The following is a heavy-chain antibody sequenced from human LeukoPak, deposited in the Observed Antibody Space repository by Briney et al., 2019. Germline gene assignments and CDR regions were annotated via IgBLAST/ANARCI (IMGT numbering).Heavy chain of an antibody. CDR2: IKQDGSEK. J-gene: IGHJ4*02. Sequence: GGSLRLSCAASGFTFSSYWMSWVRQAPGKGLEWVANIKQDGSEKYYVDSVKGRFTISRDNSKNSLYLQMNSLRTEDTALYYCAKSATRRLLVYYFDYWGQGTLVTVSS. CDR3: AKSATRRLLVYYFDY. V-gene: IGHV3-7*03. D-gene: IGHD5-12*01. CDR1: GFTFSSYW.